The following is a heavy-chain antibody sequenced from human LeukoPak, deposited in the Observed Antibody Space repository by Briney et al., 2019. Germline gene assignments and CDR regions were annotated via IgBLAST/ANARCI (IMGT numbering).Heavy chain of an antibody. J-gene: IGHJ5*02. CDR3: ARGLVPAAIVSWFDP. Sequence: SVKVSCKASGGTFISYAISWVRQAPGQGLEWMGGIIPIFGTANYAQKFQGRVTITADESTSTAYMELSSLRSEDTAVYYCARGLVPAAIVSWFDPWGQGTLVTVSS. V-gene: IGHV1-69*01. CDR1: GGTFISYA. CDR2: IIPIFGTA. D-gene: IGHD2-2*02.